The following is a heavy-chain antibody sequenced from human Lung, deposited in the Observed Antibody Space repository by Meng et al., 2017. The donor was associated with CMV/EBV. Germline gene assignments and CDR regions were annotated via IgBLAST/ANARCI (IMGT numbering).Heavy chain of an antibody. V-gene: IGHV4-34*01. CDR2: IKKRGST. D-gene: IGHD5-12*01. Sequence: GGSFRWLLRSWNRPAPGKGLEWNGEIKKRGSTNQNPSLKRRGTKSGEKVKNQFSLKLNSVTAADTAVYYCARKHRGYSGYDALGYWGQGTLVTVSS. CDR1: GGSFRWLL. CDR3: ARKHRGYSGYDALGY. J-gene: IGHJ4*02.